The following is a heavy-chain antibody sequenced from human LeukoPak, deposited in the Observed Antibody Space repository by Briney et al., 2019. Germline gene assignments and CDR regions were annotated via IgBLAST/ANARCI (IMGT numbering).Heavy chain of an antibody. J-gene: IGHJ4*02. CDR3: AKDYYDILTGYYGPDY. D-gene: IGHD3-9*01. CDR1: GFTFSSYG. V-gene: IGHV3-30*18. CDR2: ISYDGNHK. Sequence: GGSLRLSCAASGFTFSSYGMHWVRQAPGKGLEWVAVISYDGNHKYYADSVKGRFTISRDNSKNTLYLQMNSLRAEDTAVYYCAKDYYDILTGYYGPDYWGQGTLATVSS.